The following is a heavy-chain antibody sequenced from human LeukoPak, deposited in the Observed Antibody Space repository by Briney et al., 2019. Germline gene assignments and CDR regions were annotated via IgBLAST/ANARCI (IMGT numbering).Heavy chain of an antibody. Sequence: ASVKVSCKASGYTFTGYYMHWVRQAPGQGLEWMEWINPNSAGTNYAQKFQGRVTMTRDTSINTAYMELSRLRSDDTAVYYCATHPPRRYCSGGSCRGAPLNWFDPWGQGTLVTVSS. CDR3: ATHPPRRYCSGGSCRGAPLNWFDP. CDR1: GYTFTGYY. V-gene: IGHV1-2*02. J-gene: IGHJ5*02. CDR2: INPNSAGT. D-gene: IGHD2-15*01.